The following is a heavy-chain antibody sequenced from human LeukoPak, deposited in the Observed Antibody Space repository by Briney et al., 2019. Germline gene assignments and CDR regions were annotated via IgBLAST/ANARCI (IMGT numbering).Heavy chain of an antibody. CDR1: GFTFNNYA. V-gene: IGHV3-23*01. CDR3: ARGGYRYMDV. J-gene: IGHJ6*03. D-gene: IGHD3-16*02. CDR2: ISSTGIAA. Sequence: PGGSLRLSCATSGFTFNNYAMSWVRQAPGKGLEWVSAISSTGIAAYYADSVKGRFTISKDKSKNTLYLQMSGLRAEDTAVYYCARGGYRYMDVWGKGTTVTVSS.